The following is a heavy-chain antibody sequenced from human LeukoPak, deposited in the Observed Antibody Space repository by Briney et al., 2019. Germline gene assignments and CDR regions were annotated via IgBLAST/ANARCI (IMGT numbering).Heavy chain of an antibody. V-gene: IGHV4-59*01. CDR3: ARSGGYSGYDVDY. Sequence: ASETLSLTCTVSGGSMSSYYWSWIRQPPGKGLEWIGYISYSGSTNYNPSLKSRVTTSIDKSKNQFSLNLSSVTAADTAVYYCARSGGYSGYDVDYWGQGTLVTVSS. J-gene: IGHJ4*02. CDR1: GGSMSSYY. D-gene: IGHD5-12*01. CDR2: ISYSGST.